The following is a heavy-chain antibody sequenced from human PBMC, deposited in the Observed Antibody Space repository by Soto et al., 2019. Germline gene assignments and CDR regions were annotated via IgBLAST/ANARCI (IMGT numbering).Heavy chain of an antibody. J-gene: IGHJ4*02. V-gene: IGHV3-15*01. CDR1: GFTFSDAW. D-gene: IGHD1-7*01. CDR3: STDGLNYGSFDY. Sequence: GGSLRLSCAASGFTFSDAWMTWLRRTPGRGLEWVGRIKNKRSGEATDYAAAVKGRFIISRDDSKNTLYLQMHSLTTEDTAVYYCSTDGLNYGSFDYWGQGTLVTVSS. CDR2: IKNKRSGEAT.